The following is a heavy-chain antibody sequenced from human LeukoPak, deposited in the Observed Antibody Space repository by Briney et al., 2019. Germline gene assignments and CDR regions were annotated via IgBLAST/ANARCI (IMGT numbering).Heavy chain of an antibody. J-gene: IGHJ4*02. D-gene: IGHD4-17*01. CDR3: ARVVGFGDYPFDY. Sequence: ASVKVSCKAAGYTFSGHYMHWVRQAPGQGLEWMGWIYPNSGGTNYAQKFQGRVTMTRDTSISTAYMELRRLKSDDTAMYYCARVVGFGDYPFDYWGQATLVTVS. CDR2: IYPNSGGT. V-gene: IGHV1-2*02. CDR1: GYTFSGHY.